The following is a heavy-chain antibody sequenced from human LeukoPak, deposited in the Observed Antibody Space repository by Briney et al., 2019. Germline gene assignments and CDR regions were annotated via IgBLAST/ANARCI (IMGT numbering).Heavy chain of an antibody. CDR2: ISWNSGSI. J-gene: IGHJ4*02. V-gene: IGHV3-9*01. CDR1: GFTFDDYA. Sequence: GGSMRLSCAASGFTFDDYAMHWVRQAPGKGLEWVSGISWNSGSIGYADSVKGRFTISRDNAKNSLYLQMNSLRAEDTALYYCAKDISPPSYDSSGLDYWGQGTLVTVSS. CDR3: AKDISPPSYDSSGLDY. D-gene: IGHD3-22*01.